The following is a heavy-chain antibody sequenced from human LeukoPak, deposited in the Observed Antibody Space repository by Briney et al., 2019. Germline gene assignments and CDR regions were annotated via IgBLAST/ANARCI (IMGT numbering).Heavy chain of an antibody. V-gene: IGHV4-59*11. CDR1: ADSFSSHY. CDR3: ARDPTTVTKGFDI. CDR2: ISYIGST. J-gene: IGHJ3*02. Sequence: SETLSLTCTVSADSFSSHYWTWIRQPPGKGLEWIGYISYIGSTNYNPSLKSRVTISVDTSKNQFSLKVSSVTAADTAVYYRARDPTTVTKGFDIWGQGTLVTVSS. D-gene: IGHD4-17*01.